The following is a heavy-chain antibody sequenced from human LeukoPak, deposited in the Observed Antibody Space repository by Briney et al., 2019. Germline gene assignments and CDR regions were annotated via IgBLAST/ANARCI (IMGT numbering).Heavy chain of an antibody. CDR1: GFRFSGYA. D-gene: IGHD7-27*01. CDR3: ARGTGPFDI. J-gene: IGHJ3*02. V-gene: IGHV3-30*04. CDR2: ISYNGGRK. Sequence: GGSLRLSCVASGFRFSGYAIHWVRQAPGKGLEWVALISYNGGRKDYADSVKGRFTIDRDNSKNTVYLQMNSLRAEDTAVYYCARGTGPFDIWGQGTMVTVSS.